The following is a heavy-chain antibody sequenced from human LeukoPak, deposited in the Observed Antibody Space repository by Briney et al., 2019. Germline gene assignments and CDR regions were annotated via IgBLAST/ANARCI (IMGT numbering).Heavy chain of an antibody. CDR2: IYHSGST. D-gene: IGHD2-15*01. CDR1: GGSISSGGYS. J-gene: IGHJ6*02. Sequence: SQTLSLTCAVSGGSISSGGYSWSWIRQPPGKGLEWIGYIYHSGSTYYNPSLKSRVTISVDTSKNQFSLKLSSVTAADTAVYYCARDRCSGGSCYYPDYYYYYGMDVWGQGTTVTVSS. CDR3: ARDRCSGGSCYYPDYYYYYGMDV. V-gene: IGHV4-30-2*01.